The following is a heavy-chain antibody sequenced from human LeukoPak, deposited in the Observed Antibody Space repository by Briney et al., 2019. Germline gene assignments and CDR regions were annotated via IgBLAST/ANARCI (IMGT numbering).Heavy chain of an antibody. J-gene: IGHJ4*02. Sequence: GESLRLSCAASGFTFSSYVMQWVRQAPGKGLEWVAFIRYDGSNKYYADSVKGRFTISRDNSKNTLYLQMNSLRADDTAVYYCSKERDYGSGSPPREFDYWGQGTLVTVSS. CDR2: IRYDGSNK. CDR1: GFTFSSYV. V-gene: IGHV3-30*02. D-gene: IGHD3-10*01. CDR3: SKERDYGSGSPPREFDY.